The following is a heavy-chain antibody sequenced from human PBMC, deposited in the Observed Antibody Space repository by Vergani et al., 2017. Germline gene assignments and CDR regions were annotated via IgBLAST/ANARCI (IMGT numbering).Heavy chain of an antibody. D-gene: IGHD5-24*01. CDR1: GGTFSSYA. J-gene: IGHJ4*02. V-gene: IGHV1-69*01. CDR2: IIPIFGTA. CDR3: ARIPVEMATIGKYYFDY. Sequence: QVQLVQSGAEVKKPGSSVKVSCKAAGGTFSSYAISWVRQAPGQGLEWMGGIIPIFGTANYAQKFQGRVTITADESTSTADMELSSLRSEDTAVYYCARIPVEMATIGKYYFDYWGQGTLVTVSS.